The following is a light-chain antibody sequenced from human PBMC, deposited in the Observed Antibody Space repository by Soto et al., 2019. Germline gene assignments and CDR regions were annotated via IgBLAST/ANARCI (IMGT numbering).Light chain of an antibody. CDR3: SSYTSSSTPYV. J-gene: IGLJ1*01. V-gene: IGLV2-14*01. CDR1: SSDVGGYNY. Sequence: QPASVSGSPGQSITISCTGTSSDVGGYNYVSWYQQHPGKAPKLMIYEVSNRPSGVSNRFSGSKSGNTASLTISGLQAEDEADYYCSSYTSSSTPYVFGTGTKLTVL. CDR2: EVS.